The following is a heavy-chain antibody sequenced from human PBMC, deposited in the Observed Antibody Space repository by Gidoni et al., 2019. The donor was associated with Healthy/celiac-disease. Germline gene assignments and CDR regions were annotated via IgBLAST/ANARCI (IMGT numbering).Heavy chain of an antibody. CDR2: IDWDDDK. J-gene: IGHJ5*02. CDR3: ARMGYDSSGNGYWFDP. CDR1: GFPLSTSGMR. D-gene: IGHD3-22*01. Sequence: QVTLKESGPALVKPTQTLTLTCTFSGFPLSTSGMRVSWIRQPPGKALEWLARIDWDDDKFYSTSLKTRLTISKDTSKNQVVLTMTNMDPVDTATYYCARMGYDSSGNGYWFDPWGQGTLVTVSS. V-gene: IGHV2-70*04.